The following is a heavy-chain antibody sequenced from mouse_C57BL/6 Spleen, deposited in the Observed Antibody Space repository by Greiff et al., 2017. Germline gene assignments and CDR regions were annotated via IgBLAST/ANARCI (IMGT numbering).Heavy chain of an antibody. CDR1: GFTFSSYA. V-gene: IGHV5-4*01. J-gene: IGHJ1*03. D-gene: IGHD6-1*01. CDR3: ARAPLRYFDV. Sequence: EVHLVESGGGLVKPGGSLKLSCAASGFTFSSYAMSWVRQTPEKRLEWVATISDGGSYTYYPDNVKGRFTISRDNAKNNLYLQMSHLKSEDTAMYYCARAPLRYFDVWGTGTTVTVSS. CDR2: ISDGGSYT.